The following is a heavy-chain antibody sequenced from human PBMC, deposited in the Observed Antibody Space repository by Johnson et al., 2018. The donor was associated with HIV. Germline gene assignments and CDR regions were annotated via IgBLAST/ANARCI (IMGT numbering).Heavy chain of an antibody. CDR3: ARGTVCGGDCYSRALDI. CDR2: IRSNGGST. D-gene: IGHD2-21*02. Sequence: EVQLVESGGGLVQPGGSLRLSCAASGFTFSSYAMHWVRQAPGKGLEYVSAIRSNGGSTSYANSVKGRFTISRDNSKNTLYLQMGSLRAEDMAVYYCARGTVCGGDCYSRALDIWGQGTMVTVSS. V-gene: IGHV3-64*01. CDR1: GFTFSSYA. J-gene: IGHJ3*02.